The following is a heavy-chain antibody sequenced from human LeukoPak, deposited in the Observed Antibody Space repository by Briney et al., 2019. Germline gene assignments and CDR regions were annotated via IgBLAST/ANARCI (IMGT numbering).Heavy chain of an antibody. V-gene: IGHV3-21*01. J-gene: IGHJ4*02. D-gene: IGHD1-26*01. CDR3: ARDRGSYTLEY. CDR2: ITSSGRYI. Sequence: PGGSLRLSCAASGFTFSSYGMHWVRQAPGKGLEWVSSITSSGRYIDYADSVKGRFTISRDNAKNSLYLQMNSLRAEDTAVYYCARDRGSYTLEYWGQGTLVTVSS. CDR1: GFTFSSYG.